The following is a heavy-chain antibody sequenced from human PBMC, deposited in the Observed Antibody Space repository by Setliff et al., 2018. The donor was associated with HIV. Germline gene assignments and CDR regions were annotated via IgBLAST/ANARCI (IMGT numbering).Heavy chain of an antibody. V-gene: IGHV1-46*01. CDR3: ARVHDYGDYGSRWFDP. CDR2: INPSGGRT. CDR1: GYTFTNYY. D-gene: IGHD4-17*01. J-gene: IGHJ5*02. Sequence: GASVKVSCKASGYTFTNYYIHWVRQAPGQGLEWMGLINPSGGRTSYAQKFQGRVTVTRDTSTNTVYMELKRLTSEDTAVYYCARVHDYGDYGSRWFDPWGQGTLVTVSS.